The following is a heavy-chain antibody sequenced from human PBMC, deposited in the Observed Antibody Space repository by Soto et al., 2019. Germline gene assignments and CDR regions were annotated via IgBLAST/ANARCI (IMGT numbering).Heavy chain of an antibody. D-gene: IGHD3-3*01. J-gene: IGHJ4*02. CDR1: GYTFTSYG. Sequence: APVKASCKAPGYTFTSYGMHWVRQAPGQRLEWMGWINAGNGNTKYSQKFQGRVTITRDTSASTAYMELSSLRSEDTAVYYCARAFTIFGVVIGPVDYWGQGTLVTVSS. CDR3: ARAFTIFGVVIGPVDY. CDR2: INAGNGNT. V-gene: IGHV1-3*01.